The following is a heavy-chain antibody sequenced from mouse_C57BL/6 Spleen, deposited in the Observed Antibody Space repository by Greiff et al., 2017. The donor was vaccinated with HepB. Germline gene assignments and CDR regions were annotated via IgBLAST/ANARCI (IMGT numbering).Heavy chain of an antibody. CDR3: TRRDWEYYFDY. CDR2: IRNKANNHAT. CDR1: GFTFSDAW. V-gene: IGHV6-6*01. J-gene: IGHJ2*01. D-gene: IGHD4-1*01. Sequence: DVQLQESGGGLVQPGGSIKLSCAASGFTFSDAWMDWVRQSPEKGLEWVAEIRNKANNHATYYAESVKGRFTISRDDSKSSVYLQMNSLRAEDTGIYYCTRRDWEYYFDYWGQGTTLTVSS.